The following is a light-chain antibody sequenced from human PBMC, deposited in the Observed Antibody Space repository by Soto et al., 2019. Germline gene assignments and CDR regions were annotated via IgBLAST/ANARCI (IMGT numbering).Light chain of an antibody. Sequence: QSVLTQPPSASGTPGQRVTISCSGSTSNIGSNTVNWSQQLPGTAPKLLIYSNNQRPSGVPDRFSGSKSGTSASLAISGLPSEDEADYYCAAWDDSLSGYVFGTGTKLTVL. CDR2: SNN. V-gene: IGLV1-44*01. CDR1: TSNIGSNT. J-gene: IGLJ1*01. CDR3: AAWDDSLSGYV.